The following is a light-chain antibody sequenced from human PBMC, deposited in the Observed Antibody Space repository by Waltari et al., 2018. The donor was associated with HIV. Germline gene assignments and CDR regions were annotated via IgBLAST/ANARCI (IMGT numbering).Light chain of an antibody. CDR3: QAWDTKNMV. Sequence: SFHLTQPPSVSVSPGQPATITCSGDQVGDKYVSWYQQRPGQAPILVISQDDQRPSGIPEPFSASNSGNTATLTISASQSLDEADYYCQAWDTKNMVFGGGTKLT. CDR1: QVGDKY. V-gene: IGLV3-1*01. J-gene: IGLJ2*01. CDR2: QDD.